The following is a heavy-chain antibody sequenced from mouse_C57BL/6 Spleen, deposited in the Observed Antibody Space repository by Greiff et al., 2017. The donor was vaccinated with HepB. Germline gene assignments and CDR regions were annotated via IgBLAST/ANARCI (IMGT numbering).Heavy chain of an antibody. J-gene: IGHJ3*01. D-gene: IGHD2-4*01. CDR1: GFSLTSYG. V-gene: IGHV2-2*01. CDR3: ARGYDYDGAWFAY. Sequence: QVQLQQSGPGLVQPSQSLSITCTVSGFSLTSYGVHWVRQSPGKGLEWLGVIWSGGSTDYNAAFISRLSISKDNSKSQVFFKMNSLQADDTAIYYCARGYDYDGAWFAYWGQGTLVTVSA. CDR2: IWSGGST.